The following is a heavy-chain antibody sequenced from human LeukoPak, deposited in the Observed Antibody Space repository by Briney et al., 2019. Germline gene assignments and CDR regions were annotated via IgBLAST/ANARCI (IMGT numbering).Heavy chain of an antibody. CDR2: VYYSGST. J-gene: IGHJ4*02. V-gene: IGHV4-39*07. CDR1: GGSISSSSYY. D-gene: IGHD3-3*01. Sequence: SETLSLSCTVPGGSISSSSYYWGWIRQPPGKGLEWIGSVYYSGSTYYNPSLKSRVTIAVDTSKNQFSLKLSSVTAADTAVYYCPRGLSEIFRSGYYPYWGQGTLATVSS. CDR3: PRGLSEIFRSGYYPY.